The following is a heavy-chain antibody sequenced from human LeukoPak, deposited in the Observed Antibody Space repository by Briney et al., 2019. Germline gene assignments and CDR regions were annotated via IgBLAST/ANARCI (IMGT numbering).Heavy chain of an antibody. CDR3: ARDSDSSGYYYSTSFDY. D-gene: IGHD3-22*01. V-gene: IGHV3-33*01. CDR1: GFTFSSYG. Sequence: GGSLRLSCAASGFTFSSYGMHWVRQAPGKGLEWVAVIWYDGSNEYYADSVKGRFTISRDNSKNTLYLQMNSLGAEDTAVYYCARDSDSSGYYYSTSFDYWGQGTLVTVSS. CDR2: IWYDGSNE. J-gene: IGHJ4*02.